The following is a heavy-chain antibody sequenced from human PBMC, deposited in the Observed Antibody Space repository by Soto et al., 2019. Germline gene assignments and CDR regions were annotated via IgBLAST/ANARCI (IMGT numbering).Heavy chain of an antibody. CDR3: AKDQSSGSTPWYFDL. Sequence: QVQLVESGGGVVQPGRSLRLSCAASGFTFSSYGMHWVRQAPGKGLEWVAVISYDGSNKYYADSVKGRFTISRDNSKNTLYLQMNSLRAEDTAVYYCAKDQSSGSTPWYFDLWGRGTLVTVSS. V-gene: IGHV3-30*18. CDR2: ISYDGSNK. D-gene: IGHD3-22*01. CDR1: GFTFSSYG. J-gene: IGHJ2*01.